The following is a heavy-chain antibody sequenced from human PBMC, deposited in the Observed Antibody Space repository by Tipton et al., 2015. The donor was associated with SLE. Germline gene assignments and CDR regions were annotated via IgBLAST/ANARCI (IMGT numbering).Heavy chain of an antibody. D-gene: IGHD5-12*01. CDR3: AREGLNSGYEAYYYMDV. CDR1: GFTFSSYS. V-gene: IGHV3-48*01. Sequence: GSLRLSCAASGFTFSSYSMNWVRQAPGKGLEWVSYISSSSSTIYYADSVKGRFTISRDNSKNTLYLQMNSLRAEDTAVYYCAREGLNSGYEAYYYMDVWGKGTTVTVSS. J-gene: IGHJ6*03. CDR2: ISSSSSTI.